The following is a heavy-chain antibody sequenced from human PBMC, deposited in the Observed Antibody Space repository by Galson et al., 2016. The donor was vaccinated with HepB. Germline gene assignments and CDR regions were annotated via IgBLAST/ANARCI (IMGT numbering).Heavy chain of an antibody. CDR3: ARGVRSGIAAAGRLGY. Sequence: SVKVSCKASGYTFTDYYIHWVRQAPGQGLEWMGWMNPNTGNAGYAQKFQGRVTMTRNTSISTAYMELSSLRSEDTAVYYCARGVRSGIAAAGRLGYWGQGTLVTVSS. V-gene: IGHV1-8*02. CDR2: MNPNTGNA. J-gene: IGHJ4*02. D-gene: IGHD6-13*01. CDR1: GYTFTDYY.